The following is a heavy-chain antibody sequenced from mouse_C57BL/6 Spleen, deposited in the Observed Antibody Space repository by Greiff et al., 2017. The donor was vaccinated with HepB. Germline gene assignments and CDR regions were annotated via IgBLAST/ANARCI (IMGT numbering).Heavy chain of an antibody. J-gene: IGHJ2*01. CDR3: ARCDGYYGGYFDY. CDR1: GYTFTSYW. Sequence: VQLQQPGAELVRPGPSVKLSCKASGYTFTSYWMHWVKQRPGQGLEWIGVIDPSDSYTNYNQKFKGKATLTVDTSSSTAYMQLSSLTSEDSAVYYCARCDGYYGGYFDYWGQGTTLTVSS. D-gene: IGHD2-3*01. CDR2: IDPSDSYT. V-gene: IGHV1-59*01.